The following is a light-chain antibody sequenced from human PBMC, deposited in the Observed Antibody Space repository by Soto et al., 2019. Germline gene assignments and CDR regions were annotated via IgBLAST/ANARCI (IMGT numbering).Light chain of an antibody. CDR2: DVS. J-gene: IGLJ1*01. CDR3: SSYTSTTTRV. V-gene: IGLV2-14*01. CDR1: SSDIGGYNY. Sequence: QSALTQPASVSGSPGQSITISCTGTSSDIGGYNYVSWYQQHPGKAPKLMIYDVSNRPSGVSNRLSGSKSGNTASLTISGLQAEDEADYYCSSYTSTTTRVFGTGTKVTVL.